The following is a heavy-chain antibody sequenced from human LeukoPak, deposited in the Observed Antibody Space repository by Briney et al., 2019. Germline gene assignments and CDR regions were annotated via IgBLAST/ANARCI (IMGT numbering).Heavy chain of an antibody. V-gene: IGHV3-74*01. CDR2: SNNEGTTI. CDR1: GLTFSNSW. J-gene: IGHJ1*01. CDR3: VRVSGLGMNEYYQH. Sequence: SGGSLRLSCEASGLTFSNSWMHWVRQAPGKGLVWVSRSNNEGTTISYADSVKGRFTISRDNAKNTLYLQMNSLRAEDTAVYYCVRVSGLGMNEYYQHWGQGTLVTVAS. D-gene: IGHD3-10*01.